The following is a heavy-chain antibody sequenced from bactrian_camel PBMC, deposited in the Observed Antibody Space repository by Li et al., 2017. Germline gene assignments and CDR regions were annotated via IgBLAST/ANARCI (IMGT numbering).Heavy chain of an antibody. J-gene: IGHJ4*01. CDR3: DNWEN. CDR2: FSTTTTGT. CDR1: NYKISSSC. D-gene: IGHD7*01. V-gene: IGHV3S6*01. Sequence: QLVESGGGEVQAGGSLRLSCVVSNYKISSSCMGWVRQAPGKDREGVAAFSTTTTGTVYVDSVKGRFTISRDNSENTVYLQMSSLTPEDTAMYYCDNWENRGQGTQVTVS.